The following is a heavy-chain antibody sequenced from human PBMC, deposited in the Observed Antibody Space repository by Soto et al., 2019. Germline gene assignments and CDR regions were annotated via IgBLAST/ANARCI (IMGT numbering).Heavy chain of an antibody. Sequence: PGVSLRLSWAASGFTFSSYAMSWVRQAPGKGLEWVSAISGSGGSTYYADSVKGRFTISRDNSKNTLYLQMNSLRAEDTAVYYCAKSWLQLHYFAYWGQGTLVTDSS. CDR1: GFTFSSYA. CDR2: ISGSGGST. J-gene: IGHJ4*02. V-gene: IGHV3-23*01. CDR3: AKSWLQLHYFAY. D-gene: IGHD1-1*01.